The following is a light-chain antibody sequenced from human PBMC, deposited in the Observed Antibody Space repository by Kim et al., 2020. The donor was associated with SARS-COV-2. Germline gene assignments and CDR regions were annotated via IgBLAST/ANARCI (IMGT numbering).Light chain of an antibody. V-gene: IGKV3-20*01. Sequence: LSPGERATLSCRASQSVSSSYLAWYQQKPDQAPRLLIYGASSRATGIPDRFSGSGSGTDFTLTISRLEPEDFAVYYCQQYGSSPYSFGQGTKLEI. J-gene: IGKJ2*03. CDR2: GAS. CDR1: QSVSSSY. CDR3: QQYGSSPYS.